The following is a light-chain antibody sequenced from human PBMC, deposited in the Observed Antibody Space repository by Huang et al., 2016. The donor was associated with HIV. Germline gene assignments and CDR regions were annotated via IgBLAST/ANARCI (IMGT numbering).Light chain of an antibody. V-gene: IGKV3-20*01. J-gene: IGKJ3*01. CDR2: GAS. CDR3: QEYET. Sequence: EIVLAQSPGTLSLSPGERATLSCRASQSVSSSNVAWYQQKPGQAPRLLIYGASSRATGIPDRFSGSGSGTDFTLTISRLEPEDFAVYYCQEYETFGPGTKVDIK. CDR1: QSVSSSN.